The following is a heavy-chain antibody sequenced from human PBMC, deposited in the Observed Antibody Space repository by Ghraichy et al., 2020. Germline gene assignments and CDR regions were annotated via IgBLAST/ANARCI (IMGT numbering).Heavy chain of an antibody. CDR1: GGSISTYH. D-gene: IGHD3-3*01. CDR3: TRGGIWSDFYDAGY. Sequence: SETLSLTCTVSGGSISTYHWSWIRQPPGKGLEWIGYIYYTGSTNYNPSLKSRVTMSVDTSKNQFSLKLSSVTAADTALYYCTRGGIWSDFYDAGYWGQGTLVTVSS. J-gene: IGHJ4*02. CDR2: IYYTGST. V-gene: IGHV4-59*01.